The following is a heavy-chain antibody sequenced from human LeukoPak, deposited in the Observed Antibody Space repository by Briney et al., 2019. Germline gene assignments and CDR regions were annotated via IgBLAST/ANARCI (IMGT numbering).Heavy chain of an antibody. V-gene: IGHV3-53*01. CDR1: EFTVSSNY. J-gene: IGHJ4*02. CDR2: IYSVGST. CDR3: ARDVVPAAIPYFDY. Sequence: GGSLRLSCAASEFTVSSNYMSWVRQAPGKGLEWVSVIYSVGSTYYADSVKGRFTISRDNSKNTLYLQMNILRAEDTAVYYCARDVVPAAIPYFDYWGQGTLVTVSS. D-gene: IGHD2-2*02.